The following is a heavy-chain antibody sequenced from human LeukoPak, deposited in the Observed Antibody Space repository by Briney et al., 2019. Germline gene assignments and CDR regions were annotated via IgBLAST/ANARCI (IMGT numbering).Heavy chain of an antibody. CDR3: ARRYCTNGVCYHGIDY. CDR1: GYSFSSYN. Sequence: ASVKVSCQASGYSFSSYNIHWVRQATGLGLEWMGWMGPNSGQTGYAQRFQGSVTMTRDTSISTAYMELSSLRSEDTAVYYCARRYCTNGVCYHGIDYWGQGTLVTVSS. J-gene: IGHJ4*02. CDR2: MGPNSGQT. V-gene: IGHV1-8*01. D-gene: IGHD2-8*01.